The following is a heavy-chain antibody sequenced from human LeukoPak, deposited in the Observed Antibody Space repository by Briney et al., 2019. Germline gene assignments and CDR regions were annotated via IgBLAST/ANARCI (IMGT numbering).Heavy chain of an antibody. CDR3: ATYCSSTSCYHWFDP. D-gene: IGHD2-2*01. CDR2: INPNSGGT. V-gene: IGHV1-2*02. Sequence: GASVKVSCKASGYTFTVYYMHWVRQAPGQGLEWMGWINPNSGGTNYAQKFQGRVTMTRDTSISTAYMELSRLRSDDTAVYYCATYCSSTSCYHWFDPWGQGTLVTVSS. J-gene: IGHJ5*02. CDR1: GYTFTVYY.